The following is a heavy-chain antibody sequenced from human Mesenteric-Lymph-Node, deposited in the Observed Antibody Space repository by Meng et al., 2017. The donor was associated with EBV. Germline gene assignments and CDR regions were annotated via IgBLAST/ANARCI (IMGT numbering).Heavy chain of an antibody. Sequence: QHQYMHSGAEVKKPGASVQVSSKASRNTFTTYAIHWVRQAPGQKLEWMGWINAGNGNTEYSQNFQGRVTVTRDRSTSTAYMELNSLRYEDTAVYYCARGVAVPGTVWFDPWGQGTLVTVSS. J-gene: IGHJ5*02. CDR3: ARGVAVPGTVWFDP. V-gene: IGHV1-3*01. CDR1: RNTFTTYA. CDR2: INAGNGNT. D-gene: IGHD1-1*01.